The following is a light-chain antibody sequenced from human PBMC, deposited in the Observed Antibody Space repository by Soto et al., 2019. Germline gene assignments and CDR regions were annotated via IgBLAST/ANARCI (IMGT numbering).Light chain of an antibody. J-gene: IGKJ4*01. CDR2: DAS. V-gene: IGKV3-11*01. CDR1: EGVSNY. CDR3: LQRSHWLT. Sequence: EIVLTQFPASLSLSPAETATLSCRASEGVSNYLACYQQKPGQSPRLLIYDASNRATAIPARFSGSGSGTDFTLTISSLEPEDSALYFCLQRSHWLTFGGGIKVDIK.